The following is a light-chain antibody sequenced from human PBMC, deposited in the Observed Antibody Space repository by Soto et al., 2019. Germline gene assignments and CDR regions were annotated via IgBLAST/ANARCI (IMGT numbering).Light chain of an antibody. J-gene: IGKJ1*01. CDR3: QNYNNWPTWT. Sequence: EIVLTQSPATLSVSPGERDTLSCRASQSISSNLAWYQQKPGQAPRLLIYGASTRATGIPARFSGSGSGTEFTLTISSLQSEDFAVYYCQNYNNWPTWTFGQGTKVEFK. CDR1: QSISSN. CDR2: GAS. V-gene: IGKV3-15*01.